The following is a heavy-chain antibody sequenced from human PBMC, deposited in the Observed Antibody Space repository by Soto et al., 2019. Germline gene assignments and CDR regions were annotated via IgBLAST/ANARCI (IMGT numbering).Heavy chain of an antibody. CDR1: GYTFTSYD. V-gene: IGHV1-8*01. CDR2: MNPKSGGT. Sequence: QVQLVQSGAEVKSPGASVKVSCKASGYTFTSYDINWVRQATGQGFEWMGWMNPKSGGTRYIQKFQGRVTMTRDTSISTAYMELSSLTSEDTAVNYCARGPTGMIVYGGQGTLVTVSS. J-gene: IGHJ4*02. CDR3: ARGPTGMIVY.